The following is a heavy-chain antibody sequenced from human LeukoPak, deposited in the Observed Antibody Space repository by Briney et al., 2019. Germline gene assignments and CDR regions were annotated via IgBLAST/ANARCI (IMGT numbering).Heavy chain of an antibody. J-gene: IGHJ6*02. CDR3: AKDSHWGPFDYYYGMDV. D-gene: IGHD7-27*01. CDR2: ISWNSGSI. Sequence: PGRSLRLSCAASGFTFDDYAMHWVRQAPGKGLEWVSGISWNSGSIDYADSVKGRFTISRDNAKNSLYLQMNSLRAEDTALYYCAKDSHWGPFDYYYGMDVWGQGTTVTVSS. CDR1: GFTFDDYA. V-gene: IGHV3-9*01.